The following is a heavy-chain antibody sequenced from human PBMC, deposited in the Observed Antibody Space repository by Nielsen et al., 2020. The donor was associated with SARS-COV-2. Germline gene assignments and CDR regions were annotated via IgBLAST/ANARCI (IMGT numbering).Heavy chain of an antibody. D-gene: IGHD4-17*01. J-gene: IGHJ4*02. CDR1: GFTFSNAW. V-gene: IGHV3-15*01. CDR2: IKSKTDGGTT. CDR3: TTLDVPYGDYGLDY. Sequence: GGSLRLSCAASGFTFSNAWMSWVRQAPGKGLEWVGRIKSKTDGGTTDYAAPVKGRFTISRDDSKNTLYLQMNSLKTEDTAVYYCTTLDVPYGDYGLDYWGQGTLVTVSS.